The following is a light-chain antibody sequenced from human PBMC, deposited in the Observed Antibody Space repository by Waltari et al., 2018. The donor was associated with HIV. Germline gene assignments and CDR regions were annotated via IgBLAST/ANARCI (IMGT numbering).Light chain of an antibody. J-gene: IGLJ2*01. CDR3: CSYAGSSTLI. Sequence: SALTQPASVSGSPGQSITISCTGTSSDVGSYNLVSWYQQHPGKVPKLIIYEVSKRPSGVSYRFSGSKSGDTASLTISGLQAEDEADYYCCSYAGSSTLIFGGGTKLTVL. CDR1: SSDVGSYNL. V-gene: IGLV2-23*02. CDR2: EVS.